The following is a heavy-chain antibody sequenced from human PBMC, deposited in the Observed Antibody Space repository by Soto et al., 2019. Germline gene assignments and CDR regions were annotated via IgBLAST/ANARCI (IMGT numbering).Heavy chain of an antibody. CDR2: IIPISGTA. Sequence: QVQLVQSGAEVKKPGSSVKVSCKASGGTFSSYAISWVRQAPGQGLEWMGGIIPISGTANYAQKYQGRVTITADESTSTAYVELSSLRSEDTAVYYCARSQGSSTSLEIYYYCYYGMDVWGQGTTVTVSS. D-gene: IGHD2-2*01. J-gene: IGHJ6*02. CDR1: GGTFSSYA. V-gene: IGHV1-69*01. CDR3: ARSQGSSTSLEIYYYCYYGMDV.